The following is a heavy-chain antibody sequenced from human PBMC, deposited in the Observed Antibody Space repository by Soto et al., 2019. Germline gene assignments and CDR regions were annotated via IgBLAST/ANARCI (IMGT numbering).Heavy chain of an antibody. V-gene: IGHV4-59*01. CDR3: ARANWNDLYYYGMDV. D-gene: IGHD1-1*01. J-gene: IGHJ6*02. CDR1: GGSIISYY. CDR2: IYYSGST. Sequence: SETLSLTCTVSGGSIISYYCIFIRHPPGKGLEWIVYIYYSGSTNYNPSLKSRVTISVDTSKNQFSLKLSSVTAADTAVYYCARANWNDLYYYGMDVWGQGTTVTVSS.